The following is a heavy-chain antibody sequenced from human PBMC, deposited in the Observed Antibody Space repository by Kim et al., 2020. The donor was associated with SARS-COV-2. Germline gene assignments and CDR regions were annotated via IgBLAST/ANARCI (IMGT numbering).Heavy chain of an antibody. CDR2: T. Sequence: THCNPSLKSRVTISLDTSRNQFSLRLTSVTATDTAVYYCARVDYFYYAMEIWGQGTTVTVSS. J-gene: IGHJ6*02. V-gene: IGHV4-30-2*04. CDR3: ARVDYFYYAMEI.